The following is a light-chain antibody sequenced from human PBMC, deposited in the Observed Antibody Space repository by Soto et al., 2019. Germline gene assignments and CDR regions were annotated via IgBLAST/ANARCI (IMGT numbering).Light chain of an antibody. CDR2: AAS. Sequence: EIVLTQSPGTLSLSPGERATLSCRASQSISSSDLAWYQHRPGQAPRLLIYAASSRATGIPDRFSGSGSGTDFTLTISRLEPEDFALYYCQQYGNSAPITFGQGTRLEIK. CDR3: QQYGNSAPIT. J-gene: IGKJ5*01. V-gene: IGKV3-20*01. CDR1: QSISSSD.